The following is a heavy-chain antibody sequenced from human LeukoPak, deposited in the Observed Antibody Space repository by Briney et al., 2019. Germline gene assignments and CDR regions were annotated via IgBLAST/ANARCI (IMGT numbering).Heavy chain of an antibody. CDR3: ASGTIYDILTGPLDH. CDR1: GFTFDDYG. D-gene: IGHD3-9*01. V-gene: IGHV3-20*04. Sequence: GGSLRLSCAASGFTFDDYGMSWVRQAPGKGLEWVSGINWNGGSTGYADSVKGRFTISRDSAKNSLYLQMNSLRVEDTAVYYCASGTIYDILTGPLDHWGQGTLVTVSS. J-gene: IGHJ4*02. CDR2: INWNGGST.